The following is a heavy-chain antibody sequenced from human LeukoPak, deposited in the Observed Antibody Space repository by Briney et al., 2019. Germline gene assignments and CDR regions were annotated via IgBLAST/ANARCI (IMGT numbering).Heavy chain of an antibody. D-gene: IGHD3-10*01. CDR1: GFTFSSYA. CDR3: AKDRVPYYYGSGTNYFDY. J-gene: IGHJ4*02. CDR2: ISGTGGTT. Sequence: GGSLRLSCAASGFTFSSYAMSWVRQAPGKGLEWVSGISGTGGTTDYADSVKDRFTISRDNSKNTLYLQMNSLRAEDTAVYYCAKDRVPYYYGSGTNYFDYWGQGTLVTVSS. V-gene: IGHV3-23*01.